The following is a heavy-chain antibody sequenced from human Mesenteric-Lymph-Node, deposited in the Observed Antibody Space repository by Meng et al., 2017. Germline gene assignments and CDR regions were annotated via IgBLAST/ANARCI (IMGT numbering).Heavy chain of an antibody. D-gene: IGHD6-13*01. V-gene: IGHV3-11*01. CDR3: ASVARPWQYLVS. J-gene: IGHJ5*02. CDR1: GFTFSDYY. Sequence: QVQLVESGGAWGKPAEWLRRCCAASGFTFSDYYMSWVRRAPGKGREWISYISSSAKTRYYADSVNGRFTISRDNAKNSLYLQMNSLRAEDTAVYYCASVARPWQYLVSWGQGTLVTVSS. CDR2: ISSSAKTR.